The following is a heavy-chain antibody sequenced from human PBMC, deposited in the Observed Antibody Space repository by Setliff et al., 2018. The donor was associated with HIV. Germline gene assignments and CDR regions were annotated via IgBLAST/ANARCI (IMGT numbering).Heavy chain of an antibody. CDR3: ARGGRYYLPGIAVAGIQRNWFDP. CDR1: GGSFSGYY. J-gene: IGHJ5*02. D-gene: IGHD6-19*01. CDR2: NNHSGST. V-gene: IGHV4-34*01. Sequence: SETLSLTCAVYGGSFSGYYWNWIRQPPGNGLEWIRENNHSGSTKYNPSLKSRVTISVDMSKNQFSLKLTSVTAADPAVYYCARGGRYYLPGIAVAGIQRNWFDPWGQGALVTVSS.